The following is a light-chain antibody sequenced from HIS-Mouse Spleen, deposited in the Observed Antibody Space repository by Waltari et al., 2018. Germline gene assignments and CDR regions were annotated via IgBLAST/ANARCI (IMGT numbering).Light chain of an antibody. V-gene: IGLV2-23*01. J-gene: IGLJ2*01. CDR2: EGS. Sequence: QSALTQPASVSGSPGQSITLPCTGTSSDFGSYNLVPWYQQHPGKAPKLMIYEGSKRPSGVSNRFSGSKSGNTASLTISGLQAEDEADYYCCSYAGSSTLVFGGGTKLTVL. CDR1: SSDFGSYNL. CDR3: CSYAGSSTLV.